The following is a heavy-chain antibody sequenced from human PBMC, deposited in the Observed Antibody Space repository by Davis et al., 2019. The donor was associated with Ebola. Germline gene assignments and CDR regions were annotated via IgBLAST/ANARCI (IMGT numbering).Heavy chain of an antibody. V-gene: IGHV4-59*01. D-gene: IGHD2-21*01. CDR2: IYYSGST. CDR3: ARDVVLAHHDAFDI. CDR1: GGSISDYY. Sequence: PSETLSLTCTVSGGSISDYYWSWIRQPPGKGLEWIGYIYYSGSTNYNPSLKSRVTISVDTSKNQFSLKLSSVTAADTAVYYCARDVVLAHHDAFDIWGQGTMVTVSS. J-gene: IGHJ3*02.